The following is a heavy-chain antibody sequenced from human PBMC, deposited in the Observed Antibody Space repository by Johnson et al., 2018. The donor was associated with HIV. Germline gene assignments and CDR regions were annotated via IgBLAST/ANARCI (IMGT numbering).Heavy chain of an antibody. D-gene: IGHD1-26*01. CDR1: EFTFSRYA. CDR3: AAEGSTSSGALWAFDS. J-gene: IGHJ3*02. V-gene: IGHV3-30*04. CDR2: ISYDGSDK. Sequence: QVQLVESGGGVVQPGRSLRLSCAASEFTFSRYAMHWVRQAPGKGLEWVAIISYDGSDKSYADSVKGRFTISRDNSKNTLYLQMDSLRPEDTAVYYCAAEGSTSSGALWAFDSWGQGTMVTVSS.